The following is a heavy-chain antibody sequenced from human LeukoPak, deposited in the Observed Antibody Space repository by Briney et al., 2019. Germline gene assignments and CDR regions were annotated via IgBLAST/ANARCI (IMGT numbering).Heavy chain of an antibody. CDR3: ASARALYGYSGYDEPYLDY. Sequence: PGGSLRLSCAASGFTFSSYDMHWVRQAPGKGLEWVAVISYDGSNKYYADSVKGRFTISRDNSKNTLYLQMNSLRAEDTAVYYCASARALYGYSGYDEPYLDYWGQGTLVTVSS. CDR2: ISYDGSNK. D-gene: IGHD5-12*01. V-gene: IGHV3-30*03. J-gene: IGHJ4*02. CDR1: GFTFSSYD.